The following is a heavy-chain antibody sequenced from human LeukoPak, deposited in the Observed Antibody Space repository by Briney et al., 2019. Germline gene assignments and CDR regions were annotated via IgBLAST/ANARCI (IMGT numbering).Heavy chain of an antibody. CDR3: ARQETSSYNGAFDI. V-gene: IGHV3-7*01. J-gene: IGHJ3*02. CDR1: GLIFSSYW. CDR2: IKKDGSEM. D-gene: IGHD1-26*01. Sequence: GGSLRLSCAASGLIFSSYWMSWVRQAPGKGLEWVANIKKDGSEMYYVDSVKGRFTISRDNAKNSLYLQMSSLRADDTAVYHCARQETSSYNGAFDIWGQGTMVTVSS.